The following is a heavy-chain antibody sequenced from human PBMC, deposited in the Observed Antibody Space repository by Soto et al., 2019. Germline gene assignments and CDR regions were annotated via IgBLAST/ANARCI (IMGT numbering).Heavy chain of an antibody. CDR2: MNPNSGNK. CDR1: GYTFTSYD. V-gene: IGHV1-8*01. Sequence: QVQLVQSGAEVKKPGASVKVSCKASGYTFTSYDINWVRQATGQGLEWMGWMNPNSGNKGYAQKFQGRVTMTSNTSISTAYMELSSMRSEDTAVYYCARGADSTICGVVITCYGMDVWGQGTTVTVSS. J-gene: IGHJ6*02. D-gene: IGHD3-3*01. CDR3: ARGADSTICGVVITCYGMDV.